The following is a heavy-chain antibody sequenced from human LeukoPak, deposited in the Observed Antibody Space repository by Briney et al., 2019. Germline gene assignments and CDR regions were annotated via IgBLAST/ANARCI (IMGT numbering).Heavy chain of an antibody. CDR3: AIHWGSGWYFDL. D-gene: IGHD7-27*01. Sequence: GASVKVSCKASGYTFIGHYLHWVRQAPGQGLEWLGWINPKSGGTNYARDFQGRVTVTRDTSITTAYMELSSLRSDDTAMYYCAIHWGSGWYFDLWGRGTQVTVSS. J-gene: IGHJ2*01. V-gene: IGHV1-2*02. CDR1: GYTFIGHY. CDR2: INPKSGGT.